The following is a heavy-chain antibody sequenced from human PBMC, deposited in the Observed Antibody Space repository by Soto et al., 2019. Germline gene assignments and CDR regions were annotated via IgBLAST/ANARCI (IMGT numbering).Heavy chain of an antibody. CDR1: GFTFRNYG. CDR2: IGIGSSTK. D-gene: IGHD6-19*01. CDR3: ARGSIAVAPLDY. Sequence: PGASLRLSCAASGFTFRNYGLNSVRQAPGKGLEWVSYIGIGSSTKYYADSVKGRFTISRDNAKNSLYLQMNSLRAEDTAVYYCARGSIAVAPLDYWGQGTLVTVSS. V-gene: IGHV3-48*01. J-gene: IGHJ4*02.